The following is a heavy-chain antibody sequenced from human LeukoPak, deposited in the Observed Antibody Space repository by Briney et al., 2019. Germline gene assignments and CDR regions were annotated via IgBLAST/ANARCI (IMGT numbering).Heavy chain of an antibody. V-gene: IGHV3-30*18. CDR3: AKDLSTSYYYDSSGDGY. D-gene: IGHD3-22*01. CDR2: LSYDGSNK. CDR1: GFTFSIYG. J-gene: IGHJ4*02. Sequence: PGRSLRLSCAASGFTFSIYGMHWVRQAPGKGLEWVAVLSYDGSNKYYADSVKGRFTISRDNSKNTLYLQMNSLRAEDTAVYYCAKDLSTSYYYDSSGDGYWGQGTLVTVSS.